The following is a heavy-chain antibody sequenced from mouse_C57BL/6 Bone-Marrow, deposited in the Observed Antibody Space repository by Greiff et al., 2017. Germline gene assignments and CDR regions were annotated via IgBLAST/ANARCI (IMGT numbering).Heavy chain of an antibody. V-gene: IGHV1-15*01. CDR1: GYTFTDYE. Sequence: QVHVKQSGAELVRPGASVTLSCKASGYTFTDYEMHWVKQTPVHGLEWIGAIDPETGGTAYNQKFKGKAILTADKSSSTAYMELRSLTSEDSAVYYCTRNEMDYWGQGTSVTVSA. CDR3: TRNEMDY. CDR2: IDPETGGT. J-gene: IGHJ4*01.